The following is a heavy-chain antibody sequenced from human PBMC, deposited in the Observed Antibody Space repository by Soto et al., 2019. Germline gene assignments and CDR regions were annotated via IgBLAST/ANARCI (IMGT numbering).Heavy chain of an antibody. CDR1: GGSISSYY. D-gene: IGHD6-13*01. CDR2: IYYSGST. Sequence: PSETLSLTCTVSGGSISSYYWSWIRQPPGKGLEWIGYIYYSGSTNYNPSLKSRVTISVDTSKNQFSLKLSSVTAADTAVYYCARDSGQQLVNYYYYYYGMDVWGQGTTVTVSS. V-gene: IGHV4-59*01. CDR3: ARDSGQQLVNYYYYYYGMDV. J-gene: IGHJ6*02.